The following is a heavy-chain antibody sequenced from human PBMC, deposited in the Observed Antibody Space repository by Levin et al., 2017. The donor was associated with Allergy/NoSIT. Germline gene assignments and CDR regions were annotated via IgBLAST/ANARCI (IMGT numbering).Heavy chain of an antibody. Sequence: GGSLRLSCAASGFTFSSYSINWVRQAPGKGLEWVSYISHSSTTIYYADSVKGRFTISRDNAKNTLYLQMNSLRDEDTAVYYCARGAMDGRATFDIWGQGTMVTVSS. V-gene: IGHV3-48*02. CDR1: GFTFSSYS. D-gene: IGHD5-12*01. CDR3: ARGAMDGRATFDI. J-gene: IGHJ4*02. CDR2: ISHSSTTI.